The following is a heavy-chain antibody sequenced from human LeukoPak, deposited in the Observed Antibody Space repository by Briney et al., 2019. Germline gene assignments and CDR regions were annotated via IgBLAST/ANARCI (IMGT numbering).Heavy chain of an antibody. J-gene: IGHJ4*02. Sequence: RPGGSLRLSCAASGFTFDDYGMSWVRQAPGKGLEWVSGINWNGGSTGYADSVKGRFTISRDNAKNSLYLQMNSLRAEDTALYYCARDDSSGYYSYYFDYWGQGTLVTVSS. CDR2: INWNGGST. V-gene: IGHV3-20*04. CDR3: ARDDSSGYYSYYFDY. CDR1: GFTFDDYG. D-gene: IGHD3-22*01.